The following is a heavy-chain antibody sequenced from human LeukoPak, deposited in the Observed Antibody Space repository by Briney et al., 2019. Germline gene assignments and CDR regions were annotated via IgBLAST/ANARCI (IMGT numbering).Heavy chain of an antibody. CDR1: GGSISSYY. CDR3: ASQTKYSSGWLPSFDC. D-gene: IGHD6-19*01. Sequence: SETLSLTCTVSGGSISSYYWSWIRQPPGKGLEWIGYIYYSRSTNYNPSLKSRVTVSVDTSKNQFSLKLTSVTAADTAIYYCASQTKYSSGWLPSFDCWGQGTLVTVSS. V-gene: IGHV4-59*08. J-gene: IGHJ4*02. CDR2: IYYSRST.